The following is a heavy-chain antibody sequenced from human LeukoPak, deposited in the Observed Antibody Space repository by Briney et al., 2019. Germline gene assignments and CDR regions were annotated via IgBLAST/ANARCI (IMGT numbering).Heavy chain of an antibody. D-gene: IGHD4-17*01. CDR3: ASDYGDYSY. CDR1: GFTFSSYW. V-gene: IGHV3-7*01. Sequence: GGSLRLSCVASGFTFSSYWMSWVRQAPGKGLEWVASTKQDGSQKNYVDSVKGRFTISRDNAENSLYLQMNSLRAEDTAVYYCASDYGDYSYWGQGTLV. J-gene: IGHJ4*02. CDR2: TKQDGSQK.